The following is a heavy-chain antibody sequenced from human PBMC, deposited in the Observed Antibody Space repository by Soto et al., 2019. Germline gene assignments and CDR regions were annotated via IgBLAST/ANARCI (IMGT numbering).Heavy chain of an antibody. CDR1: AYSFKSYD. CDR3: ARGPRGAASLY. CDR2: MNPNSGST. D-gene: IGHD1-26*01. V-gene: IGHV1-8*01. Sequence: QVQLVQSGAEVKEPGASVKVSCTASAYSFKSYDINWVRQATGQGLEWMGWMNPNSGSTGFAQKFQGRVTLTRNTSIGAAYMELSSLRSEDTAVYYCARGPRGAASLYWGQGTLVTVSS. J-gene: IGHJ4*02.